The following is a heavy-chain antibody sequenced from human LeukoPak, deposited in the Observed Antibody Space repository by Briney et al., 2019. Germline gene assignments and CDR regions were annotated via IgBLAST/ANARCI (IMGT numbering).Heavy chain of an antibody. J-gene: IGHJ6*03. Sequence: GGSLRLSCAASGFTFSSCAMHWVRQAPGKGLEYVSAISSNGGSIYYANSVKGRFTISRDNSKNTLYLQMGSLRAEDMAVYYCARDRDSSSWYTTYYYYYMDVWGKGTTVTVSS. CDR3: ARDRDSSSWYTTYYYYYMDV. CDR1: GFTFSSCA. V-gene: IGHV3-64*01. CDR2: ISSNGGSI. D-gene: IGHD6-13*01.